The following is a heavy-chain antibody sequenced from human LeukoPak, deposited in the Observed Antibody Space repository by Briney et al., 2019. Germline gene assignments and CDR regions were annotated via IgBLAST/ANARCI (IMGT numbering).Heavy chain of an antibody. CDR2: ISGSGGST. CDR1: GFTFSSYA. D-gene: IGHD6-25*01. Sequence: GGSLRLSCAASGFTFSSYAMSWVRQAPGKGLEWVSAISGSGGSTYYADSVKGRFTVSRDSSQNTLFLQMNNLRAEDTAVYYCAKGASSSGMYHFDYWGRGTLVTVSS. CDR3: AKGASSSGMYHFDY. J-gene: IGHJ4*02. V-gene: IGHV3-23*01.